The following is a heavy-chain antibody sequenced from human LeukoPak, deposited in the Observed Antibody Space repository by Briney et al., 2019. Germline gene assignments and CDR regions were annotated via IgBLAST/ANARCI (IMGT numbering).Heavy chain of an antibody. V-gene: IGHV4-39*01. J-gene: IGHJ4*02. CDR3: ASSGYDWAFDY. Sequence: SETLSLTCTVSGGSIRSSYYYWGWIRQPPGKGLEWIGSIYDSGSTYYNPSLKSRVTISVDTSKNQFSLKLNSVTAADTAVYYCASSGYDWAFDYWGQGTLVTVSS. D-gene: IGHD5-12*01. CDR1: GGSIRSSYYY. CDR2: IYDSGST.